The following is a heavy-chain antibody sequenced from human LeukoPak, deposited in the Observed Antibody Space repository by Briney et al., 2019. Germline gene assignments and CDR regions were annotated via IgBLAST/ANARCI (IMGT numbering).Heavy chain of an antibody. CDR2: ISGSGGST. J-gene: IGHJ3*02. CDR3: AKFRVGATTFSAFDI. D-gene: IGHD1-26*01. CDR1: GFTFSSYA. V-gene: IGHV3-23*01. Sequence: RGSLRLSCAASGFTFSSYAMSWVRQAPGKGLEWVSAISGSGGSTCYADSVKGRFTISRDNSKNTLYLQMNSLRAEDTAVYYCAKFRVGATTFSAFDIWGQGTMVTVSS.